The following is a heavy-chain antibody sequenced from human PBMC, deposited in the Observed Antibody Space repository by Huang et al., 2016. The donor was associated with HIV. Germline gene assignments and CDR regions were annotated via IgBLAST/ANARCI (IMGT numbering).Heavy chain of an antibody. CDR1: GTSVSEVA. J-gene: IGHJ5*02. V-gene: IGHV1-24*01. Sequence: QVQLVQFGAEVKKPGAPVKVSCKVSGTSVSEVAMHWWRQAPGKGLEWRGGGDAIEGGTVYPQKFQGRVSRTEDTSTDTAYMELSGLRSDDTAVYYCVTSRKTISGGRVGWFDPWGQGTLVTVSS. CDR3: VTSRKTISGGRVGWFDP. CDR2: GDAIEGGT. D-gene: IGHD3-3*01.